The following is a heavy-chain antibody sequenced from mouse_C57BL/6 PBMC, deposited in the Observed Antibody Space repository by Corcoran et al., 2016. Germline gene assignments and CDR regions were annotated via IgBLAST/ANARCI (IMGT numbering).Heavy chain of an antibody. J-gene: IGHJ2*01. CDR1: GYSITSGYY. CDR2: ISYDGSN. V-gene: IGHV3-6*01. CDR3: ASEAYYYGSSYGDY. D-gene: IGHD1-1*01. Sequence: DVQLQESGPGLVKPSQSLSLTCSVTGYSITSGYYWNWIRQFPGNKLEWMGYISYDGSNNYNPSLKNRISITRDTSKNQFFLKLNSVTTEDTATYYCASEAYYYGSSYGDYWGQGTTLTVSS.